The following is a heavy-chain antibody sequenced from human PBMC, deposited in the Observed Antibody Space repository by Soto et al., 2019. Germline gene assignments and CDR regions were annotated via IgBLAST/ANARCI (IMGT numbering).Heavy chain of an antibody. CDR3: ASLGEDSSGYYRRPYYFDY. CDR1: GGTFSSYA. CDR2: IIPIFGTA. J-gene: IGHJ4*02. Sequence: SVKVSCKASGGTFSSYAISWVRQAPGQGLEWMGGIIPIFGTANYAQKFQGRVTITADESTSTAYMELSSLRSEDTAVYYCASLGEDSSGYYRRPYYFDYWGQGTLVTVSS. D-gene: IGHD3-22*01. V-gene: IGHV1-69*13.